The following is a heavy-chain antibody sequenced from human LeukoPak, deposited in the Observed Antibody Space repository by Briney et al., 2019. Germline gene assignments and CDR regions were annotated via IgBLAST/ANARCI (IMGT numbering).Heavy chain of an antibody. CDR3: AKSTYSSSWFDPGWFDP. V-gene: IGHV3-23*01. CDR1: GFTFSSYA. D-gene: IGHD2-2*01. J-gene: IGHJ5*02. Sequence: GGSLRLSCAVSGFTFSSYAMSWVRQAPGKGLEWVSAISGSGASTYYADSVKGRFTISRDNSKNTLYLQMNSLRAEDTAVYYCAKSTYSSSWFDPGWFDPWGQGTLVTVSS. CDR2: ISGSGAST.